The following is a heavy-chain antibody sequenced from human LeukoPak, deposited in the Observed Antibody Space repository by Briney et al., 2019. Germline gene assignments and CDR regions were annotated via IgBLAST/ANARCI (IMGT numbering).Heavy chain of an antibody. J-gene: IGHJ3*02. CDR2: IWYDGSNK. V-gene: IGHV3-33*06. D-gene: IGHD6-19*01. Sequence: GRSLRLSCAASGFTFSSYGMHWVRQAPGKGLEWVAVIWYDGSNKYYADSVKGRFTISRDNSKNTLYLQRDSLRAEETAVYYCAKGGTSKQWLVGGAFDIWGQGTMVTVSS. CDR3: AKGGTSKQWLVGGAFDI. CDR1: GFTFSSYG.